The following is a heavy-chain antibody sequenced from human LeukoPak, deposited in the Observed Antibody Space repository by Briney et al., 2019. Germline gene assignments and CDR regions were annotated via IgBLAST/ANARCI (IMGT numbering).Heavy chain of an antibody. CDR3: ARGAISKTVVLAAKYYYYYMDV. CDR2: VSAYNGHT. Sequence: ASVKVSCEASGYTFSSYGMSWVRQAPGQGLEWMGWVSAYNGHTDYSQNFQGRVTMTTDTPTSTAYMELGSLTSDDTAVYYCARGAISKTVVLAAKYYYYYMDVWGKGTTVTVSS. J-gene: IGHJ6*03. D-gene: IGHD2-2*01. V-gene: IGHV1-18*01. CDR1: GYTFSSYG.